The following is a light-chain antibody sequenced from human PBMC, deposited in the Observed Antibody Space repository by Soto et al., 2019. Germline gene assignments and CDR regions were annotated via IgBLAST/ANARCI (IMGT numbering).Light chain of an antibody. V-gene: IGKV2-30*01. Sequence: DIVMPQSPLSLAVTLGQPASISCRSSQSLLYIDGNTYLNWFQQRPGQSPRRLIYKVSNRDSGVLHRLSGRGSGTDVTLTISRGEGEDVGVYYCMRGSHWLWTFGQGTKVEIK. CDR2: KVS. CDR1: QSLLYIDGNTY. J-gene: IGKJ1*01. CDR3: MRGSHWLWT.